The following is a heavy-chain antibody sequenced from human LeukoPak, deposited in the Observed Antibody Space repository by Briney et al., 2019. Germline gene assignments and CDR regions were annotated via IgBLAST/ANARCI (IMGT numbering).Heavy chain of an antibody. Sequence: PGRSLRLSCAASGFTFRSYEMNWVRRAPGKGLEWVSYISASGSTVYYADSVKGRFTISRDNAKNSVFLQMNSLRAEDTAVYYCAGSEITMVRGGAFDIWGQGTMVTVSS. CDR1: GFTFRSYE. V-gene: IGHV3-48*03. D-gene: IGHD3-10*01. J-gene: IGHJ3*02. CDR3: AGSEITMVRGGAFDI. CDR2: ISASGSTV.